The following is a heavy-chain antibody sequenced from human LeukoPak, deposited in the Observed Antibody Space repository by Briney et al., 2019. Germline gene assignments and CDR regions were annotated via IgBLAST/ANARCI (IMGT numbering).Heavy chain of an antibody. Sequence: ASVKVSCKASGYTFTSYGISRGRQAPGQGLEWMGWISAYNGNTNYAQKLQGRVTMTTDTPTSTAYMELRSLRSDDTAVYYCARTCPQYYYGSGRSLGAFDYWGQGTLVTVSS. CDR2: ISAYNGNT. V-gene: IGHV1-18*01. D-gene: IGHD3-10*01. CDR3: ARTCPQYYYGSGRSLGAFDY. CDR1: GYTFTSYG. J-gene: IGHJ4*02.